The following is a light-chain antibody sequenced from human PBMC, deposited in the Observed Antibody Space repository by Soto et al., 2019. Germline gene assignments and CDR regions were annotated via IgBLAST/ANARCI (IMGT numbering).Light chain of an antibody. CDR3: QQYNNWWT. V-gene: IGKV3-15*01. CDR1: QSVSNN. CDR2: GAS. J-gene: IGKJ1*01. Sequence: EIVMTQSPATLSVSPGERANLSCRASQSVSNNLAWYQKKPGQAPRLLIYGASTRATGIPARFSGSGSGTEFTLTISSLQSEDFAVYYCQQYNNWWTFGQGTNVEIK.